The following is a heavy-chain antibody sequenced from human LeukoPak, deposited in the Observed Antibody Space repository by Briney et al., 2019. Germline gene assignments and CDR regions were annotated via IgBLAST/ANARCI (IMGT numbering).Heavy chain of an antibody. Sequence: PGGSLRLSCAASGFTFSSYAMSWVRQAPGKGLEWVSAISGSGGSTYYADSVKGRFTISRDNSKNTLYLQMNSLRAEDTAVYYCAKDLAYCGGDCYSSWDYWGQGTLVTVSS. V-gene: IGHV3-23*01. J-gene: IGHJ4*02. CDR3: AKDLAYCGGDCYSSWDY. CDR2: ISGSGGST. D-gene: IGHD2-21*02. CDR1: GFTFSSYA.